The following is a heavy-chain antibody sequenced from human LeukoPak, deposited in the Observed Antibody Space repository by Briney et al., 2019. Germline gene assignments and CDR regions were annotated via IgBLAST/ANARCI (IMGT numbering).Heavy chain of an antibody. Sequence: GRSLRLSCAASGFTFSDYYISSIRQAPGKGLEWGSYITSSGSTIYYAHSVKGRFPISRDNAKNSLYLQKNSLRAEDTAVYYCARDQDRYSSGWYGFDPWGQGTLVTVSS. CDR1: GFTFSDYY. CDR3: ARDQDRYSSGWYGFDP. CDR2: ITSSGSTI. V-gene: IGHV3-11*04. D-gene: IGHD6-19*01. J-gene: IGHJ5*02.